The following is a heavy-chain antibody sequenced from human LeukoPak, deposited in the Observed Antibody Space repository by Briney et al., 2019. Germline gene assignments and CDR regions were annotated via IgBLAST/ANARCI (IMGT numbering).Heavy chain of an antibody. CDR1: GGSFSGYY. CDR3: ARGTTVTGWGAFDI. V-gene: IGHV4-34*01. Sequence: SETLSLTCAVYGGSFSGYYWSWIRQPPGKGLEWIGELNHSGSTNYNPSLKSRVTISVDTSKNQFSLKLSSVTAADTAVYYCARGTTVTGWGAFDIWGQGTMVTVSS. D-gene: IGHD4-17*01. J-gene: IGHJ3*02. CDR2: LNHSGST.